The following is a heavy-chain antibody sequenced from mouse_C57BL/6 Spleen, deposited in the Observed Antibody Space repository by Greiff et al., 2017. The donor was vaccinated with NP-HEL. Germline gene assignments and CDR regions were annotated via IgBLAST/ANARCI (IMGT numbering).Heavy chain of an antibody. D-gene: IGHD1-1*01. Sequence: VQLQQSGAELVKPGASVKLSCKASGYTFTSYWMHWVKQRPGQGLEWIGMIHPNSGSTNYNEKFKSKATLTVDKSSSTAYMQLSSLTSEDSAVYYCAYYYGSSYVYYFDYWGQGTTLTVSS. J-gene: IGHJ2*01. CDR2: IHPNSGST. V-gene: IGHV1-64*01. CDR3: AYYYGSSYVYYFDY. CDR1: GYTFTSYW.